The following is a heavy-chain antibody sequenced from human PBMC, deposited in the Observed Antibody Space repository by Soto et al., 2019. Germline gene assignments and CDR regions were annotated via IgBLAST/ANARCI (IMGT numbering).Heavy chain of an antibody. CDR3: ARNVTTDYYYGMDV. V-gene: IGHV1-69*01. CDR1: GGTFSSYA. CDR2: IIPIFGTA. Sequence: QVQLVQSGAEVKKPGSSVKVSCKASGGTFSSYAISWVRQAPGQGLEWMGGIIPIFGTANYAQKYQGRVTITADESTSTDYMELSSLRSEDTAVYYCARNVTTDYYYGMDVWGQGTTVTVSS. D-gene: IGHD4-17*01. J-gene: IGHJ6*02.